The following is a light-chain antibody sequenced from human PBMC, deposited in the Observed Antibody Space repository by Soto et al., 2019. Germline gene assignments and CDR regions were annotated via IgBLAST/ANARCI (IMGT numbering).Light chain of an antibody. V-gene: IGKV3-20*01. CDR1: QSVSSSY. Sequence: EMVLTQSPGTLSLSPGERATLSCRARQSVSSSYLAWYQQKHGQAPRLLIYGASSRATGIPDRFSGSGSGTDFTLTSSILDPEDVAVYYCQQYGSLYTFGQGTKLEIK. CDR2: GAS. CDR3: QQYGSLYT. J-gene: IGKJ2*01.